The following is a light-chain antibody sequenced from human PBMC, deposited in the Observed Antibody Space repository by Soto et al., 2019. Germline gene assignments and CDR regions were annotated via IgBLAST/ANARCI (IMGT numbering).Light chain of an antibody. V-gene: IGLV1-44*01. J-gene: IGLJ2*01. CDR1: SSKIGSYT. CDR2: SNN. Sequence: QSVLTQPPSASGTPGQRVTISCSGGSSKIGSYTVNWYQQLPGTAPKLLIYSNNQRPSGVPDRFSGSKSGTSVSLAISGLQSEDEADYYCAAWDDSLNGVVFGGGTKLTVL. CDR3: AAWDDSLNGVV.